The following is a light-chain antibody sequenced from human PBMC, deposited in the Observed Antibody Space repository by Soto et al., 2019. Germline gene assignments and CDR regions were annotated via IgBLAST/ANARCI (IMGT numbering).Light chain of an antibody. CDR2: EDN. CDR1: SGSIASNY. J-gene: IGLJ3*02. V-gene: IGLV6-57*04. CDR3: PSYDSSNPWV. Sequence: NFMLTQPHSVSESPGKTVTISCTRSSGSIASNYVQWYQQRPGSAPTTVIDEDNQRPSGVPDRFSGSIDSSSNSASLTISGLKAEDEADYYCPSYDSSNPWVFGGGTKLTVL.